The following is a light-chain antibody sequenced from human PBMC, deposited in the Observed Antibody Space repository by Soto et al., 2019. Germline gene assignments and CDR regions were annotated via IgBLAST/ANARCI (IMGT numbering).Light chain of an antibody. Sequence: QSALSQPASVSGSPGQSITISCTGTSSDVGSYNLVSWFQLHPGKAPKLIIYGVNQRPSGVSNRFSGSKSGNTASLTISGLQAEDEADYYCCSYTNSGTFVFGSGTKLTVL. CDR1: SSDVGSYNL. V-gene: IGLV2-23*02. CDR2: GVN. J-gene: IGLJ1*01. CDR3: CSYTNSGTFV.